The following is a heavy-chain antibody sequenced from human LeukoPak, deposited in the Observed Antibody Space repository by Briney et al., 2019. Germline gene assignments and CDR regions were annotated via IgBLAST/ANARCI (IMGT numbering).Heavy chain of an antibody. D-gene: IGHD6-13*01. Sequence: ASVKVSCKASGYSFTSYGISWVRQAPGQGLEWMGWINTNTGNPTYAQGFTGRFVFSLDTSVSTAYLQISSLKAEDTAVYYCARDRGIAAAADGDWFDPWGQGTLVTVSS. CDR1: GYSFTSYG. CDR2: INTNTGNP. CDR3: ARDRGIAAAADGDWFDP. J-gene: IGHJ5*02. V-gene: IGHV7-4-1*02.